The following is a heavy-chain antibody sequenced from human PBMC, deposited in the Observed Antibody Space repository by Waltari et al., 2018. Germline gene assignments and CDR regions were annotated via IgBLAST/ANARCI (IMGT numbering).Heavy chain of an antibody. Sequence: QVQLVESGGGVVQPGRSLRLSCAASGFTFSSYAMHWVRQAPGKGLEWVAGISYDGSNKYYADSVKGRFTISRDNSKNTLYLQMNSLRAEDTAVYYCARGVFGGDSDAFDIWGQGTMVTVSS. D-gene: IGHD4-17*01. CDR3: ARGVFGGDSDAFDI. J-gene: IGHJ3*02. V-gene: IGHV3-30-3*01. CDR1: GFTFSSYA. CDR2: ISYDGSNK.